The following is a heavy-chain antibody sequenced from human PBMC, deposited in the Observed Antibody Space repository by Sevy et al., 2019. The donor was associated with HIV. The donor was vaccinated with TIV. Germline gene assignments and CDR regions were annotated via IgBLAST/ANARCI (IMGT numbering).Heavy chain of an antibody. V-gene: IGHV4-34*01. CDR1: GGSFSGYY. Sequence: PSETLSLTCAVYGGSFSGYYWSWIRQPPGKGLEWIGEINHSGSTNYNPSLKSRVTISVDTSKNQFSLKLSSVTAADTAVYYCARRYDFWSGRDYWGQGTLVTVSS. J-gene: IGHJ4*02. CDR2: INHSGST. CDR3: ARRYDFWSGRDY. D-gene: IGHD3-3*01.